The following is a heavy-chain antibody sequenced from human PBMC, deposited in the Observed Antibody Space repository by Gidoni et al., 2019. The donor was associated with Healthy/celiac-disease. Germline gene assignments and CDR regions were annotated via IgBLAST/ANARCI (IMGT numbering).Heavy chain of an antibody. CDR3: ARSPWGDYYYGMDV. Sequence: EVQLVESGGGLIQPGGSLRLSCAASGFPVSSNYMSWVRQAPGKGLEWVSVIYSGGSTYYADSVKGRFTISRDNSKNTLYLQMNSLRAEDTAVYYCARSPWGDYYYGMDVWGQGTTVTVSS. V-gene: IGHV3-53*01. CDR2: IYSGGST. CDR1: GFPVSSNY. D-gene: IGHD3-16*01. J-gene: IGHJ6*02.